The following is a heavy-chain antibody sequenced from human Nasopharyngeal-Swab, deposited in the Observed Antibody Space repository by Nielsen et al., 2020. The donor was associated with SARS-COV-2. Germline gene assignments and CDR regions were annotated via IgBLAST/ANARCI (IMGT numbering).Heavy chain of an antibody. V-gene: IGHV3-21*01. CDR3: ARALNLRNYYYGMDV. CDR2: ISSSSSYI. J-gene: IGHJ6*02. Sequence: GESLKISCAASGFTFSSYSMNWVRQAPGKGLEWVSSISSSSSYIYYADSVKVRFTISRDNAKNSLYLQMNSLRAEDTAVYYCARALNLRNYYYGMDVWGQGTTVTVSS. CDR1: GFTFSSYS.